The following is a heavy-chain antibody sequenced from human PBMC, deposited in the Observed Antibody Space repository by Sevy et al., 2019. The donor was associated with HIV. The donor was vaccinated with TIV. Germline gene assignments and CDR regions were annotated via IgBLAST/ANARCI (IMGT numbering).Heavy chain of an antibody. D-gene: IGHD3-16*01. CDR3: LSEGGDWFDP. V-gene: IGHV3-74*01. J-gene: IGHJ5*02. CDR2: INRDGSST. Sequence: GGSLRVSCAASGFTFRSDWMHWVRQAPGKGLVWVSRINRDGSSTAYADSVKGRFTISRDNAKNTLYLQMNSLRAEDTSVYYCLSEGGDWFDPWGQGTLVTVSS. CDR1: GFTFRSDW.